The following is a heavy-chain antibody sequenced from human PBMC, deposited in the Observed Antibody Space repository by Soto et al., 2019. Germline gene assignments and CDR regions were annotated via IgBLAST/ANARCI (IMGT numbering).Heavy chain of an antibody. Sequence: QVQLVQSGAEVKKPGSSVKVSCKASGGTFSSYTISWVRQAPGQGLEWMGRIIPILGIANYAQKFQGRVTITADKSTCTAYMELSSLRSEDTAVYYCARDPDTVTKVGSWFDPWGQGTLVTVSS. CDR2: IIPILGIA. D-gene: IGHD4-17*01. CDR3: ARDPDTVTKVGSWFDP. CDR1: GGTFSSYT. V-gene: IGHV1-69*08. J-gene: IGHJ5*02.